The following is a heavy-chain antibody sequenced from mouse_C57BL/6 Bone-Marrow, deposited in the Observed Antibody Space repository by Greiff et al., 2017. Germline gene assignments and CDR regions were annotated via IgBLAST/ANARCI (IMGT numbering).Heavy chain of an antibody. J-gene: IGHJ4*01. CDR3: ARKFYYSNWNYAMDY. Sequence: VKVEESGPGLVAPSQSLSITCTVSGFSLTSYAISWVRQPPGKGLEWLGVIWTGGGTNYNSALKSRLSISKDNSKSQVFLKMNSLQTDDTARYYCARKFYYSNWNYAMDYWGQGTSVTVSS. CDR1: GFSLTSYA. D-gene: IGHD2-5*01. V-gene: IGHV2-9-1*01. CDR2: IWTGGGT.